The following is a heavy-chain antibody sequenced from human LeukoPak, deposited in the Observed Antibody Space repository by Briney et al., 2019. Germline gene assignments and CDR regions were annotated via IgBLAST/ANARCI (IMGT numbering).Heavy chain of an antibody. D-gene: IGHD3-16*02. V-gene: IGHV3-23*01. CDR2: ISGSGGST. CDR3: AKEGITFGGVIVSPRIDY. J-gene: IGHJ4*02. CDR1: GFTFSSYA. Sequence: PGGSLRLSCAASGFTFSSYAMSWVRQAPGKGLEWVSAISGSGGSTYYADSVKGRFTISRDNSKNTLYLQMNSLRAEDTAVYYCAKEGITFGGVIVSPRIDYWGQGTLVTVSS.